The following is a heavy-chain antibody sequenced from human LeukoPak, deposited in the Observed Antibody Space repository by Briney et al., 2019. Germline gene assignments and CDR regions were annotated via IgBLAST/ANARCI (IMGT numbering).Heavy chain of an antibody. CDR2: IYYSGST. CDR3: ARGEQQIQLWLRPGVWYFDY. CDR1: GGSFSGYY. J-gene: IGHJ4*02. D-gene: IGHD5-18*01. Sequence: PSGTLSLTCAVYGGSFSGYYWSWIRQPPGKGLEWIGSIYYSGSTYYNPSLKSRVTISVDTSKNQFSLKLSSVTAADTAVYYCARGEQQIQLWLRPGVWYFDYWGQGNLVTVSS. V-gene: IGHV4-34*01.